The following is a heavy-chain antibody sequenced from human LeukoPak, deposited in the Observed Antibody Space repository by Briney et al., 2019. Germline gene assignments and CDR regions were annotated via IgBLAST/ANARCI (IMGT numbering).Heavy chain of an antibody. Sequence: SGRSLRLSCAASGFTFLTYAMSWVRQAPGKGLQWVSVIRDSGASTYYADSVKGRFTISRDNSKNTLYLQMNSLRAEDTAVYYCAKAGRSGWYPGWPFDIWGQGTMVTVPS. CDR3: AKAGRSGWYPGWPFDI. CDR2: IRDSGAST. CDR1: GFTFLTYA. V-gene: IGHV3-23*01. D-gene: IGHD6-19*01. J-gene: IGHJ3*02.